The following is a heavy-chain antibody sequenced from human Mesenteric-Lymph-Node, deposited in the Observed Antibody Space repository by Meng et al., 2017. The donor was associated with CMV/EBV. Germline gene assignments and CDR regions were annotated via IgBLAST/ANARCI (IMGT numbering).Heavy chain of an antibody. Sequence: SLSCAVYGGSFSGYYWNWIRQPPGKGLEWIGEIYHSGSTNYNPSLKSRVTISVDKSKNQFSLKLSSVTAADTAVYYCARAIYSKIDYWGQGTLVTVSS. D-gene: IGHD4-11*01. V-gene: IGHV4-34*01. CDR2: IYHSGST. CDR1: GGSFSGYY. CDR3: ARAIYSKIDY. J-gene: IGHJ4*02.